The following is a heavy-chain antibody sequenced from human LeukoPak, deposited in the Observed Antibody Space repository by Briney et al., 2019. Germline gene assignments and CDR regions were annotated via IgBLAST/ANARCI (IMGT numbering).Heavy chain of an antibody. V-gene: IGHV3-23*01. Sequence: PGGSLRLSCAASGFTFSSYAMGWVRQAPGKGLEWASAITASGGNTYYADSVKGRFTISRDNSKNTLYLQVNSLRAEDTAVYYCAKGNGYSYGRYYFDYWGQGTLVTVSS. J-gene: IGHJ4*02. CDR2: ITASGGNT. CDR1: GFTFSSYA. D-gene: IGHD5-18*01. CDR3: AKGNGYSYGRYYFDY.